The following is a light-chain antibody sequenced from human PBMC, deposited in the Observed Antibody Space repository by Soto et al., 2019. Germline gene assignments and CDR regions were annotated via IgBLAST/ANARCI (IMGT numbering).Light chain of an antibody. J-gene: IGLJ3*02. CDR1: SSDVGGYTY. Sequence: QSVLTQPASVSGSPGQSITISCTGTSSDVGGYTYVSWYQQHPGKAPKLMIYDVSDRPSGVSNRFSGSKSGSTAALTISGLQAEDEADYYCSSYKSSTTWVFGGGTKLTVL. V-gene: IGLV2-14*03. CDR2: DVS. CDR3: SSYKSSTTWV.